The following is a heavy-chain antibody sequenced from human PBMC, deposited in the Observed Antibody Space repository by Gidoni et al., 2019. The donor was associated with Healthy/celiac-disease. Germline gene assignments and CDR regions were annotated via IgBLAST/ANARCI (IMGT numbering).Heavy chain of an antibody. J-gene: IGHJ5*02. CDR1: GGSLSSSSYY. Sequence: QLQLQESGPGLVKPSETLSLTGTVSGGSLSSSSYYWGWIRQPPGKGLEWIGSIYYSGSTYYNPSLKSRVTISVDTAKNQFSLKLSSVTAADTAVYYCARDLGEYQFDPWGQGTLVTVSS. CDR3: ARDLGEYQFDP. CDR2: IYYSGST. D-gene: IGHD3-10*01. V-gene: IGHV4-39*07.